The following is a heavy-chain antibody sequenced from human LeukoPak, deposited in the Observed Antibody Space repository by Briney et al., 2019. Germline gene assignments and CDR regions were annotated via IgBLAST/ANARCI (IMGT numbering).Heavy chain of an antibody. J-gene: IGHJ3*02. Sequence: GGSLRLSCEASGFTFSGSWMHWVRQAPEKGLVWVSRIDPAGSSITYADSVKGRFTISRDNSKNTLYLQMNSLRAEDTAVYYCARDTPPTANRAFDIWGQGTMVTVSS. CDR2: IDPAGSSI. D-gene: IGHD4-11*01. V-gene: IGHV3-74*03. CDR3: ARDTPPTANRAFDI. CDR1: GFTFSGSW.